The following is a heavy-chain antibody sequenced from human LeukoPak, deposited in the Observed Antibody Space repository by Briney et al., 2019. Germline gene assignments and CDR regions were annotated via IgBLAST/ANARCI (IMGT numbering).Heavy chain of an antibody. J-gene: IGHJ4*02. D-gene: IGHD6-13*01. CDR2: ISSRSSYI. V-gene: IGHV3-21*01. Sequence: GRSLRLSCAASGFTFSSYAMNWVRQAPGKGLEWVSSISSRSSYIYYADSMKGRFTISRDNAKNSLYLQMNSLRAEDTAVYYCARDAGYSGSWFNFDYWGQGTLVTVSS. CDR3: ARDAGYSGSWFNFDY. CDR1: GFTFSSYA.